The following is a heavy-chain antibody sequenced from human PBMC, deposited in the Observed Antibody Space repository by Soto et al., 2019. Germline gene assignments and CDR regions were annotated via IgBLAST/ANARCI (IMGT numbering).Heavy chain of an antibody. Sequence: QVQLVQSGGEVKKPGASVKVSCEASGYTLSNYGVSWVRQAPGQGLEWMGWISAYNGDTNYEQKFQGRVTMTTATCTNTAYMELRSLRPDDTAVYYCERDYGAGNYRFDCWGQGTLVAVSS. CDR2: ISAYNGDT. CDR1: GYTLSNYG. V-gene: IGHV1-18*01. J-gene: IGHJ4*02. D-gene: IGHD3-10*01. CDR3: ERDYGAGNYRFDC.